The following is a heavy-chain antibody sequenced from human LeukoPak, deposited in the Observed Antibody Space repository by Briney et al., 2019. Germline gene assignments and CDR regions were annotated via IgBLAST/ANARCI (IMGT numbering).Heavy chain of an antibody. D-gene: IGHD4-17*01. Sequence: SETLSLTCTVSGGSISSHYWSWIRQPPGKGLEWIGYIYYSGSTYYNPSLKSRVTISVDTSKNQFSLKLSSVTAADTAVYYCARVRVTTTPDAFDIWGQGTMVTVSS. CDR2: IYYSGST. CDR3: ARVRVTTTPDAFDI. CDR1: GGSISSHY. V-gene: IGHV4-30-4*01. J-gene: IGHJ3*02.